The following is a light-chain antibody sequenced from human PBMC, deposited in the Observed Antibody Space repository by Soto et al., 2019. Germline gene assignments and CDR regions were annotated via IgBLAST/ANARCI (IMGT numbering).Light chain of an antibody. Sequence: SALTQPASVSGSPGQSITISCTGTSSDVGGYNYVSWYQQHPGTAPKLMIYDVSNRPSGVSNRFSGSKSGNTASLTISGLQAEDEADYYCSPYTSSSSSVVFGGGTKLTVL. CDR1: SSDVGGYNY. V-gene: IGLV2-14*01. J-gene: IGLJ2*01. CDR2: DVS. CDR3: SPYTSSSSSVV.